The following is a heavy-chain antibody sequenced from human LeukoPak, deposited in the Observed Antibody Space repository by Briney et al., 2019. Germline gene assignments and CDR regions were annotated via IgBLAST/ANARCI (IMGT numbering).Heavy chain of an antibody. Sequence: GGSLRLSCAASGFTFSSYWMHWVRYAPGKGLVWVSRINTDGSSTSYADSVKGRFTISRDNAKNTLYLQTNSLRAEDTAVYYCARAGYYYYYMDVWGKGTTVTVSS. CDR1: GFTFSSYW. CDR3: ARAGYYYYYMDV. CDR2: INTDGSST. J-gene: IGHJ6*03. V-gene: IGHV3-74*01.